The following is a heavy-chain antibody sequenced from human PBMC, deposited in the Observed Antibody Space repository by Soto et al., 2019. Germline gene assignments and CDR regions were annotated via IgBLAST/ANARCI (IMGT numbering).Heavy chain of an antibody. Sequence: PSETLSLTCTVSGGSISSSSYYWGWIRQPPGKGLEWIGSIYYSGSTYYNPSLKSRVTISVDTSKNQFSLKLSSVTAADTAVYYCARLIIDTAMDYYYYGMDVWGQGTTVTVSS. D-gene: IGHD5-18*01. CDR2: IYYSGST. CDR1: GGSISSSSYY. V-gene: IGHV4-39*01. CDR3: ARLIIDTAMDYYYYGMDV. J-gene: IGHJ6*02.